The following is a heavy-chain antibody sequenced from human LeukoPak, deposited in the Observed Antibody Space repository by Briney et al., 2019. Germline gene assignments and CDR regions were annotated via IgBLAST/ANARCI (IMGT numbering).Heavy chain of an antibody. J-gene: IGHJ4*02. V-gene: IGHV1-18*01. CDR3: ARGQTMYY. Sequence: ASVTVSCKASGYTFNNFFISWVRHAPGQGLEWVGWISPHSHTTHYAEKFQGRVTMTTDTSTTTVYMELRSLRSDDTAVYFCARGQTMYYWGQGTPVTVSS. D-gene: IGHD3-10*02. CDR1: GYTFNNFF. CDR2: ISPHSHTT.